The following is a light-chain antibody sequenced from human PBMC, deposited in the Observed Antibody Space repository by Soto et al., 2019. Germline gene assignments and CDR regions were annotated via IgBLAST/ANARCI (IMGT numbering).Light chain of an antibody. J-gene: IGKJ2*01. CDR3: QQYGSSPMYT. V-gene: IGKV3-20*01. Sequence: EIVLTQSPGTLSLSPGERATLSCRASQSVSSSSLAWYQQKPDQAPRLLIYGASSRYTGILHRVSGSGSGTEVTLTISRLEREDFSVYYCQQYGSSPMYTFGQGTKLEIK. CDR2: GAS. CDR1: QSVSSSS.